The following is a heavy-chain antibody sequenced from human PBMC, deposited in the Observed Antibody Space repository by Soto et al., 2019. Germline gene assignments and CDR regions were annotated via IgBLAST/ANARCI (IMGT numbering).Heavy chain of an antibody. CDR1: GFIFGDYS. CDR2: IRSNSYGGTA. V-gene: IGHV3-49*04. CDR3: TEGGLQFDS. D-gene: IGHD3-16*01. Sequence: GGSLRLSCLTSGFIFGDYSLTWARQAPGKGLEWVGFIRSNSYGGTAKYASSVKGRFTISRDDSAGIAYLQMNSLKTEDTAVYYCTEGGLQFDSWGPGTLVTVS. J-gene: IGHJ4*02.